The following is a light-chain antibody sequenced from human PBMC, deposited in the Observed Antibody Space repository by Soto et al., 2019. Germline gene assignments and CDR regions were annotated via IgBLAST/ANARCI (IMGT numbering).Light chain of an antibody. J-gene: IGLJ1*01. CDR3: ATWDDSLDVHV. CDR2: GDN. Sequence: QSVLTQPPSVSGAPGQRVSISCTGSTSNIGAPYDVHWYQHLPGAAPKLLIYGDNNRPSGVPDRFSGSKSGTSASLAITSLQAEDEGHYYCATWDDSLDVHVFGTGTKVTVL. V-gene: IGLV1-40*01. CDR1: TSNIGAPYD.